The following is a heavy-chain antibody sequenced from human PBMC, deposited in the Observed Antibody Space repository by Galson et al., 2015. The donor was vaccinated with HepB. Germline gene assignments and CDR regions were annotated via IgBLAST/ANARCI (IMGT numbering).Heavy chain of an antibody. CDR2: INPNSGGT. D-gene: IGHD1-26*01. V-gene: IGHV1-2*02. CDR1: GYTFTGYY. J-gene: IGHJ4*02. Sequence: SVKVSCKASGYTFTGYYMHWVRQAPGQGLEWMGWINPNSGGTNYAQKFQGRVTMTRDTSISTADMELSRLRSDDTAVYYCARAPSGSWAYFDYWGQGTLVTVSS. CDR3: ARAPSGSWAYFDY.